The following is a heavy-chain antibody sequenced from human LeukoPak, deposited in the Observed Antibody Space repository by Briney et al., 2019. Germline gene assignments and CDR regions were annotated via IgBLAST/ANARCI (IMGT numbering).Heavy chain of an antibody. V-gene: IGHV3-74*01. Sequence: PGGSLRLSCEASRLSFSSYWMHWVRQAPGKGLVWVSRINTDGSSTSYAESVKGRFTISRDNAQNTLYLQMNSLRAEDTAVYYCARAGGARKWEFFMAFDYWGQGTLVTVSS. J-gene: IGHJ4*02. CDR2: INTDGSST. CDR1: RLSFSSYW. CDR3: ARAGGARKWEFFMAFDY. D-gene: IGHD1-26*01.